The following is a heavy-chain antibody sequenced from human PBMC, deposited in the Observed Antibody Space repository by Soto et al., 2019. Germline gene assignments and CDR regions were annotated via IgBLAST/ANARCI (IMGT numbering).Heavy chain of an antibody. J-gene: IGHJ6*02. CDR2: INPNSGGT. Sequence: ASVKVSCKASGYTFTGYYMHWVRQAPGQGLEWMGWINPNSGGTNYAQKFQGWVTMTRNTSISTAYMELSRLRSDDTAVYYCARGKLEPYYYYGMDVWGQGTTVTVSS. V-gene: IGHV1-2*04. CDR1: GYTFTGYY. CDR3: ARGKLEPYYYYGMDV. D-gene: IGHD1-1*01.